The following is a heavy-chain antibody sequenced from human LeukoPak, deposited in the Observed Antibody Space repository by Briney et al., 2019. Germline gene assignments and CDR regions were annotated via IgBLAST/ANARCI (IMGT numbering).Heavy chain of an antibody. Sequence: SETLSLTCTVSGGSISSYYWSWIRQPPGKGLEWIGYIYHSGSTNYNPSLKSRVTISIDTSKNQVSLKLSSVTAADTAVYYCARVTGSYYFDYWGQGTLVTVSS. CDR1: GGSISSYY. CDR3: ARVTGSYYFDY. V-gene: IGHV4-59*01. D-gene: IGHD3-10*01. CDR2: IYHSGST. J-gene: IGHJ4*02.